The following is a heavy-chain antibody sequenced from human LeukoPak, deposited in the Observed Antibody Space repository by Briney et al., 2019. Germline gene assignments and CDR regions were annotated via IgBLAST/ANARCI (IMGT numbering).Heavy chain of an antibody. J-gene: IGHJ4*02. D-gene: IGHD3-3*01. V-gene: IGHV3-7*01. Sequence: HPGESLRLSCAASGFTFSNYWMSWVRQAPGKGLEWVANIKQDGSEKYYVDSVKGRFTISRDNAKNSLHLQMNSLRAEDTAVYYCARWVVRSGHNSGDDYWGQGTLVTVSS. CDR3: ARWVVRSGHNSGDDY. CDR1: GFTFSNYW. CDR2: IKQDGSEK.